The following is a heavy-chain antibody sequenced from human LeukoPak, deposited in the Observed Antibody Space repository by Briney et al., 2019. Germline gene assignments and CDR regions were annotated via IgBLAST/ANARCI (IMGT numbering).Heavy chain of an antibody. V-gene: IGHV4-59*01. J-gene: IGHJ6*02. CDR1: GGSISSYY. D-gene: IGHD4/OR15-4a*01. CDR3: ATVGAGMDV. CDR2: IYYTGGT. Sequence: PSETLSLTCTVSGGSISSYYWSWIRQPPGKGLEWVGYIYYTGGTNYNPSLKSRVTISADTSRNQFSLTLNSVTSADTAVYYCATVGAGMDVWGQGTTVTVSS.